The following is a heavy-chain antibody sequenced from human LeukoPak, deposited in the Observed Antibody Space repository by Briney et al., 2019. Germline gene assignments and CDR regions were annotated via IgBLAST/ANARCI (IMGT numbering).Heavy chain of an antibody. V-gene: IGHV1-18*01. CDR2: ISAYYGNT. CDR1: GYTFTSYG. D-gene: IGHD6-13*01. CDR3: ARGYSSSWYYFDY. J-gene: IGHJ4*02. Sequence: ASVNVSCKASGYTFTSYGISWVRQAPGQGLEWMGWISAYYGNTNYAQKLQGRVTLTTDTSTSTAYMELRSLTSDDTAVYFCARGYSSSWYYFDYWGQGTLVTVSS.